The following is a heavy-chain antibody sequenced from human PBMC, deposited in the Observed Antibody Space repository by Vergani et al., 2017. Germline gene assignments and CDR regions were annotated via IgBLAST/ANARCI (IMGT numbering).Heavy chain of an antibody. CDR3: ARDFGDHYYYFYMDV. CDR1: GFTVRVIY. CDR2: IYSNGTT. J-gene: IGHJ6*03. D-gene: IGHD4-17*01. V-gene: IGHV3-53*02. Sequence: EVQLLETGGGLIQPGGSLRLSCAASGFTVRVIYMNWVRQAPGKGLEWVSLIYSNGTTAYADSVKGRFTISRDNSKNTLFLQMNSLRAEDTAVYYCARDFGDHYYYFYMDVWGKGTTVTVSS.